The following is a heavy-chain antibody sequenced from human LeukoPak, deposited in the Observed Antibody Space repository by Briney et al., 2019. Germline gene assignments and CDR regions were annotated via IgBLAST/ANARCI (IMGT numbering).Heavy chain of an antibody. J-gene: IGHJ4*02. V-gene: IGHV3-23*01. CDR3: AKRYDSSGYYVDY. D-gene: IGHD3-22*01. CDR2: ISGRGGSK. Sequence: PGGTLRLSCAASGFTFSSYGMSWVRQAPGKGLEWVSAISGRGGSKYYADSLKGRFTISRDNSKNTLYLQMNSLRAEDTAVYYCAKRYDSSGYYVDYWGQGTLVTVSS. CDR1: GFTFSSYG.